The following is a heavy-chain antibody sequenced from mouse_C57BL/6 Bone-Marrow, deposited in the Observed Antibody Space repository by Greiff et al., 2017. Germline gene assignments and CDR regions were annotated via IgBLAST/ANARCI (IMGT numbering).Heavy chain of an antibody. J-gene: IGHJ2*01. Sequence: QVQLQQPGAELVMPGASVKLSCKASGYTFTSYWMHWVKQRPGQGLEWIGEIDPSDSYTNYNQKFKGKSTLTVDKSSSTAYMQLSSLTSEDSAVYYCARGSNYPSGYWGQGTTLTVSS. V-gene: IGHV1-69*01. CDR2: IDPSDSYT. CDR1: GYTFTSYW. CDR3: ARGSNYPSGY. D-gene: IGHD2-5*01.